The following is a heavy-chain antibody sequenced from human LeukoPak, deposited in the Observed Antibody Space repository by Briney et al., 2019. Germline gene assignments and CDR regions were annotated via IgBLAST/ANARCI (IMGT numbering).Heavy chain of an antibody. CDR3: ARVTRSITMVRGVVSRNFDY. Sequence: ASVKVSCKASGYTFTSYDINWVRQAPGQGLEWMGWMNPNSGNTGYAQKFQGRVTMTRNTSISTAYMELSSLRSEDTAVYYCARVTRSITMVRGVVSRNFDYWGQGTLVTVSS. CDR2: MNPNSGNT. J-gene: IGHJ4*02. CDR1: GYTFTSYD. V-gene: IGHV1-8*01. D-gene: IGHD3-10*01.